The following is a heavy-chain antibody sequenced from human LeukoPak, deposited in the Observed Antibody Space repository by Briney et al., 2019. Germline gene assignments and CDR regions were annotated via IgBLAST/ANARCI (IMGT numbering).Heavy chain of an antibody. Sequence: GASLQISCKGSGYSFTSYWIGWVRQLPGKGLEWMGIIYPGDSDTRYSPSFQGQVTISADKSISTAYLQWSSLKASDTAMYYCARSYYDILTGYSDYFDYWGQGTLVTVSS. D-gene: IGHD3-9*01. CDR3: ARSYYDILTGYSDYFDY. CDR1: GYSFTSYW. J-gene: IGHJ4*02. CDR2: IYPGDSDT. V-gene: IGHV5-51*01.